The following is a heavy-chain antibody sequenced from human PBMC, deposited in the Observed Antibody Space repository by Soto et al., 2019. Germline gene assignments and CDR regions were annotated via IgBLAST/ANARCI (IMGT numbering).Heavy chain of an antibody. CDR3: SRFGANYGSGSPPYYYYYYGMDV. Sequence: GESLKISCKGSGYSFTSYWIGWVRQMPGKGLEWMGIIYPGDSDTRYSPSFQGQVTISADKSISTAYLQWSSLKASDTAMYYCSRFGANYGSGSPPYYYYYYGMDVWGQGTTVTVSS. V-gene: IGHV5-51*01. CDR1: GYSFTSYW. J-gene: IGHJ6*02. D-gene: IGHD3-10*01. CDR2: IYPGDSDT.